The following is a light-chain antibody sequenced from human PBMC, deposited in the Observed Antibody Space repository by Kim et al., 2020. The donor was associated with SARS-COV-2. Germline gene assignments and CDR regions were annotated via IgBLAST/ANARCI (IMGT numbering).Light chain of an antibody. CDR2: DNN. J-gene: IGLJ3*02. V-gene: IGLV1-51*01. CDR1: NSNIANNY. Sequence: QSVLTQPPSVSAAPGQKVTISCSGSNSNIANNYVSWYQQLPGTAPKLLIYDNNLRPSGIPDRFSGSKSGTSATLGITGLQTGDEADYYCGTWDNSLNAWVFGGGTKVTVL. CDR3: GTWDNSLNAWV.